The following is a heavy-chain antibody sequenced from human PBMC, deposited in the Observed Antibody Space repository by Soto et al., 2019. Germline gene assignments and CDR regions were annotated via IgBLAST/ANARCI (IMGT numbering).Heavy chain of an antibody. D-gene: IGHD2-2*01. J-gene: IGHJ6*02. CDR3: ARNGPEDIVVVPAAMPYYYYYGMDV. CDR2: IIPIFGTA. V-gene: IGHV1-69*13. CDR1: GGTFSSYA. Sequence: ASVKVSCKASGGTFSSYAISWVRQAPGQGLEWMGGIIPIFGTANYAQKFQGRVTITADESTSTAYMELSSLRSEDTAVYYCARNGPEDIVVVPAAMPYYYYYGMDVWGQGTTVTVSS.